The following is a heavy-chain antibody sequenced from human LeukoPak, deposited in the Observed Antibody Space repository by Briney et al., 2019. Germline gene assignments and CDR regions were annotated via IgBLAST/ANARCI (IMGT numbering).Heavy chain of an antibody. D-gene: IGHD5-12*01. V-gene: IGHV3-48*03. Sequence: GGSLRLSCAASRFTFRSYEMNWVRQAPGKGLEWVSYISSSGNTIYYADSVKGRFTISRDNAKNSLYLQMNSLRAEDTAVYYCARGPSGYHNTGGQGTLVTVSS. CDR2: ISSSGNTI. CDR3: ARGPSGYHNT. J-gene: IGHJ4*02. CDR1: RFTFRSYE.